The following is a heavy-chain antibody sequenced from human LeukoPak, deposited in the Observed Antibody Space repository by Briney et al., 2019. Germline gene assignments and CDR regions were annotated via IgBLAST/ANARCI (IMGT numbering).Heavy chain of an antibody. J-gene: IGHJ4*02. V-gene: IGHV3-74*01. CDR1: GFTFSSYW. CDR3: ANGGSLDY. CDR2: INTDGSST. Sequence: PGGSLRLSCAASGFTFSSYWMHWVREAPGKGLVWVSRINTDGSSTNYADSVKGRFTISRDNAKNTVYLQMNSLRAEDTAVYYCANGGSLDYWGQGTLVTVSS. D-gene: IGHD7-27*01.